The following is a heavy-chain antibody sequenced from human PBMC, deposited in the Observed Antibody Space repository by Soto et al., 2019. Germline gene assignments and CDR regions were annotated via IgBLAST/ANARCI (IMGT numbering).Heavy chain of an antibody. D-gene: IGHD3-16*02. Sequence: QVQLQQSGPELVKPSQTLSLTCSVSGDSISSGDYYWSWIRQPPGKGLEWIGYIHYSGSTSYNPSLKSRFSISLDTSPNRFSLELRSVTAADTAVYFCAGDRYLERSGFYADNWGQGTLVTVSA. J-gene: IGHJ4*02. V-gene: IGHV4-30-4*01. CDR1: GDSISSGDYY. CDR3: AGDRYLERSGFYADN. CDR2: IHYSGST.